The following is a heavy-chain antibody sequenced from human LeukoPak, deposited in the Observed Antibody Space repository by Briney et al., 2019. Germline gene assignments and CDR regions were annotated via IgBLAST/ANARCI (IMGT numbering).Heavy chain of an antibody. CDR3: VREDAYFDS. J-gene: IGHJ4*02. Sequence: SETLSLTCTVSGGSMRSYYWNWIRQPPGKGPEWIGYVYYSGSINYNPSLKSRVTMSVDTSKNQFSLKLTSVTAADTAVYYCVREDAYFDSWGQGILVSVSS. D-gene: IGHD2-15*01. V-gene: IGHV4-59*08. CDR2: VYYSGSI. CDR1: GGSMRSYY.